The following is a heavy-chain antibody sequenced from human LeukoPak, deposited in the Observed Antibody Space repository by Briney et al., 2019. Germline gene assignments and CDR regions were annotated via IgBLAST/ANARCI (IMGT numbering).Heavy chain of an antibody. CDR2: IYDSGST. J-gene: IGHJ4*02. CDR1: GGSISSYY. Sequence: PSETLSLTSTVSGGSISSYYWNWIRQPPGKGLEWIGYIYDSGSTKYNSSLKSRVTISVDTSKSQFSLKLSSVTAADTAEYYCARGPGVATPFDYWGQGTLVTVSS. V-gene: IGHV4-59*01. CDR3: ARGPGVATPFDY. D-gene: IGHD5-12*01.